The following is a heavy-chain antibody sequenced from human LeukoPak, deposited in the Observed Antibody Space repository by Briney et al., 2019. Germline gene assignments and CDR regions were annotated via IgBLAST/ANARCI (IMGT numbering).Heavy chain of an antibody. J-gene: IGHJ4*02. CDR2: INHSGST. V-gene: IGHV4-34*01. Sequence: SETLSLICAVYGGSFSGYYWSWIRQPPGKGLEWIGEINHSGSTNYNPSLKSRVTISVDTSKNQFSLKLSSVTAADTAVYYCATRSSRKDYWGQGTLVTVSS. D-gene: IGHD6-6*01. CDR1: GGSFSGYY. CDR3: ATRSSRKDY.